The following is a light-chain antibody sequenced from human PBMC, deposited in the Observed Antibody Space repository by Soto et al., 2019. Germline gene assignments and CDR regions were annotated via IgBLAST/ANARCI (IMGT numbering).Light chain of an antibody. CDR3: SSYTTNITPVV. CDR2: EVT. J-gene: IGLJ2*01. CDR1: SGDIGGYNY. V-gene: IGLV2-14*01. Sequence: QSALTQPASVSGSPGQSITISCTGTSGDIGGYNYVSWYQQHPGKAPKLLISEVTNRPSGVSNRFSGSKPGNTASLTISGLQAEDEADYYCSSYTTNITPVVFGGGTKVTVL.